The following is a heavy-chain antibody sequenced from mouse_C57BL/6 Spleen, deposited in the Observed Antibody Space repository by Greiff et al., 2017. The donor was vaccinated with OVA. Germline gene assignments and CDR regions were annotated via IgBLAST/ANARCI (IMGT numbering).Heavy chain of an antibody. J-gene: IGHJ2*01. CDR1: GYAFSSYW. CDR3: ASSGFCY. V-gene: IGHV1-80*01. Sequence: QVQLKQSGAELVKPGASVKISCKASGYAFSSYWMNWVKQRTGKGLEWIGQIYPGDGDTNYNGKFKGKATMTADKSSSTAYMQLSSLTSVDSAVCFGASSGFCYWGPAPTLTVSS. CDR2: IYPGDGDT.